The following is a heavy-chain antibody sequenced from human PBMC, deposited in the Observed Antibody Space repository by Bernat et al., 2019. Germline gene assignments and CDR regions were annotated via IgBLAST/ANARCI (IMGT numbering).Heavy chain of an antibody. D-gene: IGHD2-15*01. V-gene: IGHV1-18*01. CDR1: GYTFTSYG. CDR2: ISAYNGNT. Sequence: QVQLVQSGAEVKKPGASVKVSCKASGYTFTSYGISWVRQAPGQGLEWMGWISAYNGNTNYAQKLQGRVTMTTDTSTSTAYMELRSLRSDDTAVYYCARGKRGYCIGGSCSKVWFDPGCQGTLVTVSS. CDR3: ARGKRGYCIGGSCSKVWFDP. J-gene: IGHJ5*02.